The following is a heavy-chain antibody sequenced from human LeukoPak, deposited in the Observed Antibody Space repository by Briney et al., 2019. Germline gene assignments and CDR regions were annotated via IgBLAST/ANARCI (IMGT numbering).Heavy chain of an antibody. D-gene: IGHD6-19*01. Sequence: SETLSLTCSVSGGSISSSSYYWGWIRQSPGKGLEWIGSIYYTGSTFDNPSLKSRVTISVDKSRNQFSLKLTFVTAADTAVYYCASNQWPNWYFDLWGRGTLVTVSS. CDR2: IYYTGST. V-gene: IGHV4-39*07. J-gene: IGHJ2*01. CDR1: GGSISSSSYY. CDR3: ASNQWPNWYFDL.